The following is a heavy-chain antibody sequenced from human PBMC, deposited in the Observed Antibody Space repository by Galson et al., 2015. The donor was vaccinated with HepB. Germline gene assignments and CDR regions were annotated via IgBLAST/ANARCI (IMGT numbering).Heavy chain of an antibody. V-gene: IGHV3-53*01. CDR3: ARGGMLRGVSHAFDI. J-gene: IGHJ3*02. CDR1: GFTVSSSY. D-gene: IGHD3-10*01. Sequence: SLRLFCAASGFTVSSSYMSWVRQAPGKGLEWVSVIYSGGSTYYADSVKGRFTISRDNSKNTLYLQMNSLRAEDTAVYYCARGGMLRGVSHAFDIWGQGTMVTVSS. CDR2: IYSGGST.